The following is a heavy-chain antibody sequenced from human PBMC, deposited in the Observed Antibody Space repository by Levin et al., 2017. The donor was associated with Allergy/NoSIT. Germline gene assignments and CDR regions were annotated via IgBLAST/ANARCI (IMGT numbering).Heavy chain of an antibody. Sequence: GESLKISCAASGFTFSSYGMHWVRQAPGKGLEWVAVISYDGSNKYYADSVKGRFTISRDNSKNTLYLQMNSLRAEDTAVYYCAKVHCSSTSCYRGDYYYGMDVWGQGTTVTVSS. CDR2: ISYDGSNK. D-gene: IGHD2-2*02. V-gene: IGHV3-30*18. J-gene: IGHJ6*02. CDR1: GFTFSSYG. CDR3: AKVHCSSTSCYRGDYYYGMDV.